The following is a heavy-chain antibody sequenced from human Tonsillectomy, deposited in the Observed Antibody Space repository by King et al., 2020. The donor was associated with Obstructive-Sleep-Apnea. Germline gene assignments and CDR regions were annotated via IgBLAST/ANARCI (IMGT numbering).Heavy chain of an antibody. D-gene: IGHD1-26*01. CDR3: SRGPYSGNYPGFCMDV. J-gene: IGHJ6*02. CDR1: GFTLSNYW. CDR2: INSDASDT. Sequence: VQLVESGGGLVQPGGSLRLSCAASGFTLSNYWMHWVRQAPGEGLVWVSRINSDASDTSHADSVKGRFTISRDDAKNTLYLQLNSLRAEDTAVYYCSRGPYSGNYPGFCMDVWGQGTTVTVPS. V-gene: IGHV3-74*01.